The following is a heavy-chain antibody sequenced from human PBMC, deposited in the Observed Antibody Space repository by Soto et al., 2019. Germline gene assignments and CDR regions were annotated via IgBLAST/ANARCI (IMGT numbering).Heavy chain of an antibody. CDR1: GYTFTSYY. CDR3: ASYCSSTSCYAGRYYYYGMDV. CDR2: INPSGGST. J-gene: IGHJ6*02. Sequence: NLACTGAGYTFTSYYMHWVRNKTRQGLEWMGIINPSGGSTSYAQKFQGRVTMTRDTSTSTVYMELSSLRSEDTAVYYCASYCSSTSCYAGRYYYYGMDVWGQGTTVTVS. D-gene: IGHD2-2*01. V-gene: IGHV1-46*01.